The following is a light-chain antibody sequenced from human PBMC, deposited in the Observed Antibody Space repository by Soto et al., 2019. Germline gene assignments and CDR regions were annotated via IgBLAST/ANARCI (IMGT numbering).Light chain of an antibody. CDR3: QQRQYWPPIT. CDR2: DAS. Sequence: VFTQSPSTLSLPPGERATLSCRASLNVNSYLAWYQQKPGQAPRLLIYDASNRAAGIPARFSGSGSGTDFTLTISSLEPEDFAIYYCQQRQYWPPITFGQGTRLEIK. V-gene: IGKV3-11*01. J-gene: IGKJ5*01. CDR1: LNVNSY.